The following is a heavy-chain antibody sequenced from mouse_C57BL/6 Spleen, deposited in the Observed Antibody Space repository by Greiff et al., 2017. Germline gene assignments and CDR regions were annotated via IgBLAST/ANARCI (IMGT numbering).Heavy chain of an antibody. J-gene: IGHJ2*01. CDR2: IRNKANGYPT. CDR3: ARRDGNYGMYYGDD. CDR1: GFTFTDYY. V-gene: IGHV7-3*01. D-gene: IGHD2-1*01. Sequence: EVKLVESGGGLVQPGGSLSLSCEASGFTFTDYYMSWVRQPPGMALAWLGFIRNKANGYPTEYSASVKGRFTISRDNSQSSLYLQKNALRAEDSATEDWARRDGNYGMYYGDDWGQGTTLTVSS.